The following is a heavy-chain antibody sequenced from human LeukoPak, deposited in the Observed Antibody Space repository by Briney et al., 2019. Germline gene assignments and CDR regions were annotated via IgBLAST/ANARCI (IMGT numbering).Heavy chain of an antibody. D-gene: IGHD2-21*01. J-gene: IGHJ3*02. CDR1: GGSISSYY. Sequence: SETLSLTCTVSGGSISSYYWSWIRQPPGKGLEWIGYIYYSGSTNYNPSLKSRVTISVDTSKNQFSLKLSSVTAADTAVYYCARDCGGYCDDALDIWGQGTMVTVSS. V-gene: IGHV4-59*01. CDR2: IYYSGST. CDR3: ARDCGGYCDDALDI.